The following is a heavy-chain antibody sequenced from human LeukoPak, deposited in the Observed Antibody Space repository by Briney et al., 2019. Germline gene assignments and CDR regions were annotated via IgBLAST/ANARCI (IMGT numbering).Heavy chain of an antibody. CDR2: ISSSSSYI. CDR3: ARARGNWNPDY. CDR1: GSTFSSYS. J-gene: IGHJ4*02. V-gene: IGHV3-21*01. Sequence: GGSLRLSCAASGSTFSSYSMNWVRQAPGKGLGWVSSISSSSSYIYYADSVKGRFTISRDNAKNSLYLQMNSLRAEDTAVYYCARARGNWNPDYWGQGTLVTVSS. D-gene: IGHD1-1*01.